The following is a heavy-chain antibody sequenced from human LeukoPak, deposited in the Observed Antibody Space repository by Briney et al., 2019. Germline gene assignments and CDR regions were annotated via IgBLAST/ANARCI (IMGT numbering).Heavy chain of an antibody. Sequence: GASVKVSCKAPRYTFTIYGISTVRQAPGQGLEWMGWISASNGDTSYAQNLQGRVTMTTDTSTNTAYMDLRSVRSDDTAVYYCARGLPWDLHYFDNWGQGTLVTVSS. V-gene: IGHV1-18*01. J-gene: IGHJ4*02. CDR3: ARGLPWDLHYFDN. CDR2: ISASNGDT. D-gene: IGHD1-26*01. CDR1: RYTFTIYG.